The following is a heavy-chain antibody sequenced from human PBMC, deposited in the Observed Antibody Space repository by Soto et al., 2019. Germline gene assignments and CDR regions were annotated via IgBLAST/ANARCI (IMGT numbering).Heavy chain of an antibody. Sequence: SETLSLTCTVAGGSISSHYWSWIRQPPGKGLEWIGYIYYSGSTYYNPSLKSRVTISVDTSKNQFSLKLSSVTAADTAVYYCAREGFWSGYYYYYYYYGMDVWGQGTTVTVSS. J-gene: IGHJ6*02. CDR3: AREGFWSGYYYYYYYYGMDV. CDR2: IYYSGST. V-gene: IGHV4-59*11. D-gene: IGHD3-3*01. CDR1: GGSISSHY.